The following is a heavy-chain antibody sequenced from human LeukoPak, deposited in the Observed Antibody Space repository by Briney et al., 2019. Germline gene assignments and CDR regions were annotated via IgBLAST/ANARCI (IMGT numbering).Heavy chain of an antibody. CDR3: ARVGSEAGTQGYNWFDP. J-gene: IGHJ5*02. V-gene: IGHV1-18*01. D-gene: IGHD6-19*01. CDR2: ISAYNGNT. CDR1: GYTFTSYG. Sequence: ASVEVSCKASGYTFTSYGISWVRQAPGQGLEWMGWISAYNGNTNYAQKLQGRVTMTTDTSTSTAYMELRSLRSDDTAVYYCARVGSEAGTQGYNWFDPWGQGTLVTLSS.